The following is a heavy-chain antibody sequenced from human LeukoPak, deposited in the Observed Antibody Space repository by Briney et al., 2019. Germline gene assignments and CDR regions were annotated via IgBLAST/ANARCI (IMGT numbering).Heavy chain of an antibody. D-gene: IGHD2-21*02. Sequence: PGGSLRLSCAASGFTFSSHWMHWVRQAPGKGLVWVSRINGDGSNTTYADSVKGRFTISRDNAKNSLYLQMNSLRAEDTAVYYCAREVVVTAIDSWPPWAFDIWGQGTMVTVSS. V-gene: IGHV3-74*03. CDR1: GFTFSSHW. CDR3: AREVVVTAIDSWPPWAFDI. CDR2: INGDGSNT. J-gene: IGHJ3*02.